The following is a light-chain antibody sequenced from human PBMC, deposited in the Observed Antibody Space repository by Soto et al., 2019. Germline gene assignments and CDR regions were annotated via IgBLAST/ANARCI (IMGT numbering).Light chain of an antibody. CDR3: CSYGGRTTVSV. CDR1: SSDFGDSNF. CDR2: DDD. V-gene: IGLV2-11*01. J-gene: IGLJ2*01. Sequence: QSVLTQPRSVSGSPGQSITISCTGTSSDFGDSNFVSWYRHHAGKAPKLLIYDDDKRPSGVPDRLSGSKSGTTASLTISGLQAEDEADYYCCSYGGRTTVSVFGGGTQLTVL.